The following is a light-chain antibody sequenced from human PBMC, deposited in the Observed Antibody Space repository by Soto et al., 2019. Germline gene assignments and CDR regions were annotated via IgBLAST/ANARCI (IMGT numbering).Light chain of an antibody. V-gene: IGKV1-39*01. CDR3: QQSYSTPLT. J-gene: IGKJ3*01. CDR2: GAS. CDR1: QSISSY. Sequence: DIQMTQSPSSLSASVGDRVTITCRARQSISSYLDWYQQKPGKAPNLLIYGASALQSGVQSGFSGSGSWTDFPLTMSSLQPEDFATYYCQQSYSTPLTFGAGTKVDI.